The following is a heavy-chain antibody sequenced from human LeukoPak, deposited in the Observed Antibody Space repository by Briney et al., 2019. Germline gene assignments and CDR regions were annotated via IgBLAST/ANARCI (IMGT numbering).Heavy chain of an antibody. J-gene: IGHJ4*02. V-gene: IGHV3-30*02. Sequence: GGSLRLSCAASGFIFSSYGMHWVRQAPGRGLEWVAFTRFDGTDKYYADSVKGRFTISRDNSKNTLYLQMNSLRVEDTAVYYCAEVAYGSGSYLTHYFDYWGQGTLVTVSS. D-gene: IGHD3-10*01. CDR2: TRFDGTDK. CDR3: AEVAYGSGSYLTHYFDY. CDR1: GFIFSSYG.